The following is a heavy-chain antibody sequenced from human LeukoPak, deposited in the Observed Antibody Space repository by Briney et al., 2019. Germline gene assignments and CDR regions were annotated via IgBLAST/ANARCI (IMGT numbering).Heavy chain of an antibody. V-gene: IGHV4-38-2*02. CDR2: IYHSGST. Sequence: SETLSLPCTVSGYSISSGYYWGWIRQPPGKGLEWVGSIYHSGSTYYNPSLKSRVTISVDTSKNQFSLKLSSVTPDDTAVYYCARSNSNFSVFDIWGQGTMVTVSS. J-gene: IGHJ3*02. CDR1: GYSISSGYY. CDR3: ARSNSNFSVFDI. D-gene: IGHD5/OR15-5a*01.